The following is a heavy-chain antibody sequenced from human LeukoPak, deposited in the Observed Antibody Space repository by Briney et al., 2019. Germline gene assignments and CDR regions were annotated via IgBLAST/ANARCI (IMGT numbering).Heavy chain of an antibody. D-gene: IGHD1-14*01. Sequence: GGSLRLSCAASGFTFGSYAMSWVRQAPGKGLEWVSGISGSASNTYYADSVKGRFTISRDNSKNTVFLEMNNLGAEDTAVYYCAKDWTKSFTWNHADSWGQGTLVTVSS. CDR1: GFTFGSYA. CDR2: ISGSASNT. J-gene: IGHJ4*02. V-gene: IGHV3-23*01. CDR3: AKDWTKSFTWNHADS.